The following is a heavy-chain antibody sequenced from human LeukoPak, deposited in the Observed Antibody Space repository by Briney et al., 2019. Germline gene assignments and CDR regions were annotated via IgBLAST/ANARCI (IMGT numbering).Heavy chain of an antibody. CDR2: IKPDGNDK. J-gene: IGHJ3*02. D-gene: IGHD1-14*01. CDR1: GFTFSIHW. CDR3: ARGPFRATGTLNAFDI. V-gene: IGHV3-7*03. Sequence: GGSLRLSCAASGFTFSIHWMTWVRQAPGKGLEWVATIKPDGNDKYFVDSVKGRFTVSRDNAKTSLYLQMNSLRAEDTAVYYCARGPFRATGTLNAFDIWGQGTMVTVSS.